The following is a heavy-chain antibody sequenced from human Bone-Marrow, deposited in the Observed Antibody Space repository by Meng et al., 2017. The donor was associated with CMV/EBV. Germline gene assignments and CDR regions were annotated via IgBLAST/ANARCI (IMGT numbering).Heavy chain of an antibody. CDR2: ISYDGSHK. V-gene: IGHV3-30-3*01. CDR1: GFIFSTYA. CDR3: ARDRDWSIPDY. J-gene: IGHJ4*02. D-gene: IGHD3-9*01. Sequence: SCAASGFIFSTYAMHWVRQAPGKGLEWVAIISYDGSHKYYADSVKGRFTISRDNSKHTLYLEVNSLRTEDTAVYYCARDRDWSIPDYWGQGTLVTVSS.